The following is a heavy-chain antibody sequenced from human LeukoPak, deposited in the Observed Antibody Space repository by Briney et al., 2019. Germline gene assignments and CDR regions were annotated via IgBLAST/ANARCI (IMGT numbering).Heavy chain of an antibody. Sequence: ASVKVSCKASGYTFSNYALNWVRQAPGQGLEWMGWINTNTGNPTYAQGFTGRFVFSLDISVRTTYLQISSLKAEDTAVYYCARDLGYFDWFSKAEDQDAFDPWGQGTMVTVSS. D-gene: IGHD3-9*01. V-gene: IGHV7-4-1*02. CDR3: ARDLGYFDWFSKAEDQDAFDP. J-gene: IGHJ3*01. CDR2: INTNTGNP. CDR1: GYTFSNYA.